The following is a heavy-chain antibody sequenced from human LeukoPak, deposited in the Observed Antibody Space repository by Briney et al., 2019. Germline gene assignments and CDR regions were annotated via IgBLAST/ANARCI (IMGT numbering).Heavy chain of an antibody. CDR3: ARESFPYSSGYKDAFDI. Sequence: PGGSLRLSCAASGFTFSDYYMSWIRQAPGKGLEWVSYISSSGSTIYYADSVKGRFTIPRDNAKNSLYLQMNSLRAEDTAVYYCARESFPYSSGYKDAFDIWGQGTMVTVSS. J-gene: IGHJ3*02. CDR1: GFTFSDYY. CDR2: ISSSGSTI. V-gene: IGHV3-11*04. D-gene: IGHD3-22*01.